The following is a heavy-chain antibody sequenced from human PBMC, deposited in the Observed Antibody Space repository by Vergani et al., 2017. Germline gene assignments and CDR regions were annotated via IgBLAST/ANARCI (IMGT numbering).Heavy chain of an antibody. Sequence: QVTLKESGPVLVKPTETLTLTCTVSGFSLSNARMGVSLIRQPPGKALELLAHIFSNDEKSYRTSRKSRLIISKDTSKSQVVLTMTNMDPVDTDTYYGARIHVTWADLWSGPTDCYYYGMDVWGQGTTVTVSS. J-gene: IGHJ6*02. CDR2: IFSNDEK. CDR1: GFSLSNARMG. V-gene: IGHV2-26*01. CDR3: ARIHVTWADLWSGPTDCYYYGMDV. D-gene: IGHD3-3*01.